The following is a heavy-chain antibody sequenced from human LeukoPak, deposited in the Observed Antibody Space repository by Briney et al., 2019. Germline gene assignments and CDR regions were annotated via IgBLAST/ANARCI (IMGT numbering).Heavy chain of an antibody. V-gene: IGHV3-21*01. CDR3: AGRIAAAGTW. Sequence: GGSLRLSCAGSEFTFRSYSMHWVRQAPGKGLEWVSSISSSSSYIYYADSVKGRFTISRDNAKNSLYLQMNSLRAEDTAVYYCAGRIAAAGTWWGQGTLVTVSS. CDR2: ISSSSSYI. J-gene: IGHJ4*02. CDR1: EFTFRSYS. D-gene: IGHD6-13*01.